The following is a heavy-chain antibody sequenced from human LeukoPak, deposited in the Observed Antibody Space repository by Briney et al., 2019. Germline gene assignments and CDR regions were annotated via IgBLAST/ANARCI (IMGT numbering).Heavy chain of an antibody. D-gene: IGHD1-1*01. CDR1: GFLFSDFG. CDR2: IRYDGSNK. J-gene: IGHJ5*02. V-gene: IGHV3-30*02. Sequence: PGGSLRLSCAASGFLFSDFGMHWVRQAPGKGLERVAFIRYDGSNKYYADSVKGRFTISRDDSKNTLYLQMNSLRAEDTAVYYCATDVHPGNNWFDPWGQGTLVTVSS. CDR3: ATDVHPGNNWFDP.